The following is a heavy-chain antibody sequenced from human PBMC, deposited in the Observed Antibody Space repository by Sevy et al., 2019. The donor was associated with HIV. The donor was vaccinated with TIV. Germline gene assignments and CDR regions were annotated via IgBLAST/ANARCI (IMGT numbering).Heavy chain of an antibody. V-gene: IGHV3-15*01. CDR3: ATDPIIVLMVTDGMDV. CDR2: IKSKVDGGTT. Sequence: GGSLRLSCAVSGLTITYAWMSWVRQAPGKGLEWVGRIKSKVDGGTTDYGAPVKGRFTISRDDSKNTLYLQMNSLKTEDTAVYYCATDPIIVLMVTDGMDVWGQGTTVTVSS. CDR1: GLTITYAW. J-gene: IGHJ6*02. D-gene: IGHD2-8*01.